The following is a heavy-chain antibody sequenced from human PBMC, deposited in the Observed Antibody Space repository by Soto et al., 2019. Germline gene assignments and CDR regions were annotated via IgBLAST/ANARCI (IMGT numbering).Heavy chain of an antibody. CDR2: IYWDDDK. CDR3: AHHPYYGLGSYSFDY. CDR1: GFSLTTSGVG. V-gene: IGHV2-5*02. D-gene: IGHD3-10*01. Sequence: QITLKESGPTLVRPTQTLTLTCTFSGFSLTTSGVGVGWFRQPPGKDLEWLAVIYWDDDKRYSSSLKSRLNITKDTSKNQVVLTMTHMDPVDTATYYCAHHPYYGLGSYSFDYWGQGTLVTVSS. J-gene: IGHJ4*02.